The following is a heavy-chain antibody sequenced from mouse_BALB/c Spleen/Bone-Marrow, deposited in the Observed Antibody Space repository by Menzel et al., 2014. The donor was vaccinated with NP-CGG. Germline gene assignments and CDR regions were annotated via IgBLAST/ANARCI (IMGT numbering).Heavy chain of an antibody. CDR2: ISTGSSTI. Sequence: EVQLQESGGGLVQPGGSRKLSCAASGFTFSSFGMHWVRQAPEKGLEWVAYISTGSSTIYYADTVKGRFTISRDNPKNTLFLQMTSLRSEDTAMYYCARSDGAMGYWGQGTSVTVSS. CDR1: GFTFSSFG. V-gene: IGHV5-17*02. J-gene: IGHJ4*01. CDR3: ARSDGAMGY. D-gene: IGHD2-3*01.